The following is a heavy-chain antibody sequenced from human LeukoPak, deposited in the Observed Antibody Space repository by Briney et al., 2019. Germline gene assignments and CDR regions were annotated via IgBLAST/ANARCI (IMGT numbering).Heavy chain of an antibody. CDR2: IYHSGTT. CDR3: ARVRRGSLDY. V-gene: IGHV4-38-2*02. D-gene: IGHD2-15*01. J-gene: IGHJ4*02. CDR1: GYSISSGYY. Sequence: SETLSLTCTVSGYSISSGYYWGWIRQPPGKGLEWIGSIYHSGTTSYNPSLKSRVTISVDTSKNQFSLKLSSVTAADTAVYYCARVRRGSLDYWGQGTLVTVSS.